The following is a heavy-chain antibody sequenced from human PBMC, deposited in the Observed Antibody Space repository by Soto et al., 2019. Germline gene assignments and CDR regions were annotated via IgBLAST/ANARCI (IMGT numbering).Heavy chain of an antibody. V-gene: IGHV4-31*03. CDR1: GGSISSGGYY. CDR3: FLSFGGAAAGLFDY. Sequence: SETLSLTCTVSGGSISSGGYYWSWIRQHPGKGLEWIGYIYYSGSTYYNPSLKSRVTISVDTSKNPFSLTLSSVTAADTAVYFFFLSFGGAAAGLFDYWGQGTLVIVSS. CDR2: IYYSGST. J-gene: IGHJ4*02. D-gene: IGHD6-13*01.